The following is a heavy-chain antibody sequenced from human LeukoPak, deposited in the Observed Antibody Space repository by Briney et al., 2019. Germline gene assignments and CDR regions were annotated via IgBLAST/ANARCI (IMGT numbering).Heavy chain of an antibody. Sequence: PSETLSLTCTVSGGSISSYYWSWIRQPPGKGLEWIGYIYHSGSTNYNPSLKSRVTISVDTSKNQFSLKLSSVTAADTAVYYCAKSDNSGWLTWFDPWGQGTLVTVSS. J-gene: IGHJ5*02. CDR2: IYHSGST. D-gene: IGHD6-19*01. CDR1: GGSISSYY. V-gene: IGHV4-59*01. CDR3: AKSDNSGWLTWFDP.